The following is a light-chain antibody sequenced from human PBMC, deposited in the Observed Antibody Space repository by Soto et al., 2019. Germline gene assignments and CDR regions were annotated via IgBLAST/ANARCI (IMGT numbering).Light chain of an antibody. CDR1: SSDVGGYNY. J-gene: IGLJ2*01. V-gene: IGLV2-8*01. CDR3: SSYAGSNSVV. CDR2: EVS. Sequence: QSVLTQPPSASGSPGQSVTISCTGTSSDVGGYNYVSWYQQHPGKAPKLMIYEVSKRPSGVPDRFSGSKSGNTASLTVSGLQAEDEAEYYCSSYAGSNSVVFGGGPKLTVL.